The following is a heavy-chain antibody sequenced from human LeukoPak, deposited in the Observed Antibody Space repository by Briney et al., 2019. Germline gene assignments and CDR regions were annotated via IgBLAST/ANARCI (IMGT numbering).Heavy chain of an antibody. J-gene: IGHJ6*03. D-gene: IGHD3-22*01. Sequence: SETLSLTCTVSVGSISGYYCSWIRHPPGKGLGGIGNIYYSGSTNYNPSLRSRVTISVDTSKNQFSLKLSSVTAADTAVYSCTRGSIAYYYMDVWGKGTTVTISS. CDR3: TRGSIAYYYMDV. V-gene: IGHV4-59*01. CDR2: IYYSGST. CDR1: VGSISGYY.